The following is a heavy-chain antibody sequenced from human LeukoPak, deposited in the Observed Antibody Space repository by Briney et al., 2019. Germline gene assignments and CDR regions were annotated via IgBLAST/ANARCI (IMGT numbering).Heavy chain of an antibody. D-gene: IGHD6-13*01. Sequence: PGRSLRLSCAASGFTFDDYAMHWVRQAPGKGLEWVSGISWNSGSIGYADSVKGRFTISRDNAKNSLYLQMNSLRAEDTALYYCAKGVAAGYYYYMDVWGKGTMVTVSS. J-gene: IGHJ6*03. CDR3: AKGVAAGYYYYMDV. CDR1: GFTFDDYA. CDR2: ISWNSGSI. V-gene: IGHV3-9*01.